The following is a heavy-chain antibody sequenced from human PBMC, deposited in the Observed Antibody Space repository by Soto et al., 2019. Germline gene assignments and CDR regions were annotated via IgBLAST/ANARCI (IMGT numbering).Heavy chain of an antibody. V-gene: IGHV1-3*05. D-gene: IGHD3-22*01. J-gene: IGHJ4*02. CDR3: ARRELYYDSSGPPDY. Sequence: QVQLVQSGAEEKKPGASVKVSCKASGYTFTSYAMHWVRQAPGQRLEWMGWINAGNGNTKYSQKFQGRVTITRDTSASTAYMDLSSLISEDTAVYYCARRELYYDSSGPPDYWGQGTLVTVSS. CDR1: GYTFTSYA. CDR2: INAGNGNT.